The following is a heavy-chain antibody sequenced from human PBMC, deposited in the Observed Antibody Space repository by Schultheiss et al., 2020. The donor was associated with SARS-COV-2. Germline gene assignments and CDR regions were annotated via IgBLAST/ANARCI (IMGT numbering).Heavy chain of an antibody. Sequence: SETLSLTCSVSGGSVGRDSTWWTWIRQAPGKGLEWIGYIYYTGSTHDNPSLKSRVTISVDTSKNQFSLKLSSVTAADTAVYYCARALGPYRYFGLWGRGTLVTVSS. J-gene: IGHJ2*01. CDR1: GGSVGRDSTW. CDR2: IYYTGST. D-gene: IGHD6-6*01. V-gene: IGHV4-61*01. CDR3: ARALGPYRYFGL.